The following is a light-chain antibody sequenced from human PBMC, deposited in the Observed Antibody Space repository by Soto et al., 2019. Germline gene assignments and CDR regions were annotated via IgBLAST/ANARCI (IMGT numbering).Light chain of an antibody. J-gene: IGKJ1*01. V-gene: IGKV3-20*01. CDR3: PQYGSSPRS. CDR1: QSVSSTY. Sequence: EIVLTLSPGTLSLSPGGRATLSCRASQSVSSTYLAWYPHKLGQAPRLLIYGASSKASGIPDRFSGSGSGTDFTLTISRLEPADFAVYYCPQYGSSPRSFGQGTKVEVK. CDR2: GAS.